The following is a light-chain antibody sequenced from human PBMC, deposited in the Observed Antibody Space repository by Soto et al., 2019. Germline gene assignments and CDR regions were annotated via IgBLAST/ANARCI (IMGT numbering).Light chain of an antibody. J-gene: IGKJ1*01. Sequence: DTQMTQSPSSLSASVGDRVTITCRASQGIRNGLGWYQQKPGKAPKRLIYAVSSLQSGVPSRSSGSGSGTEFTLTISSLQPEDFATYYCLQYNNYPWTFGQGTKVEIK. V-gene: IGKV1-17*01. CDR1: QGIRNG. CDR3: LQYNNYPWT. CDR2: AVS.